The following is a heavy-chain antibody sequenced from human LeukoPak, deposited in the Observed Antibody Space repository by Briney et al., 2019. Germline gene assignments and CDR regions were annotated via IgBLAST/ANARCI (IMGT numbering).Heavy chain of an antibody. V-gene: IGHV1-2*02. D-gene: IGHD6-13*01. CDR1: GYTFTGYY. CDR2: INPNSGGT. CDR3: ARVVIAAAGTDLGSAFDY. Sequence: GASVKVSCKASGYTFTGYYMHWVRQAPGQGLEWMGWINPNSGGTNYAQKFQGRVTITRNTSISTAYMELSSLRSEDTAVYYCARVVIAAAGTDLGSAFDYWGQGTLVTVSS. J-gene: IGHJ4*02.